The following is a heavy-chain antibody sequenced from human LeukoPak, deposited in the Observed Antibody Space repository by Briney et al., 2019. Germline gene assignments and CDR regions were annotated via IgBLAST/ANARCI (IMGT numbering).Heavy chain of an antibody. D-gene: IGHD2-15*01. CDR1: GFTFSSYG. Sequence: GGSLRLSCAASGFTFSSYGMHWVRQAPGKGLEWVAFIRYDGSNKYYADSVKGRFTISRDNSKNTLYLQMNSLRAEDTAVYYCARDLGYCSGSTCYVGYFDHWGQGTLVTVSS. V-gene: IGHV3-30*02. J-gene: IGHJ4*02. CDR2: IRYDGSNK. CDR3: ARDLGYCSGSTCYVGYFDH.